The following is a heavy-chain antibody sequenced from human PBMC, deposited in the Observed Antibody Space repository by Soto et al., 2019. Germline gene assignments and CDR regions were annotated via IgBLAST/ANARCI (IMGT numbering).Heavy chain of an antibody. J-gene: IGHJ3*02. Sequence: QVQLVQSGAEVKKPGASVKVSCKASGYTFTSYYMHWVRQAPGQGLEWMGIINPSGGSTSYAQKFQGRVTMTRDTSTSTIYMELSSLRSEDTAVYYCARRVEKGGSSHDAFDIWGQGTMVTVSS. CDR2: INPSGGST. CDR1: GYTFTSYY. D-gene: IGHD1-26*01. V-gene: IGHV1-46*01. CDR3: ARRVEKGGSSHDAFDI.